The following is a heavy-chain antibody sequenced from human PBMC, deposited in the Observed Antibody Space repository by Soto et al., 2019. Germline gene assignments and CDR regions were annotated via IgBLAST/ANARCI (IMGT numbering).Heavy chain of an antibody. Sequence: APVKVSCKASGYTFTSYGISWVRQAPGQGLEWMGWISAYNGNTNYAQKLQGRVTMTTDTSTSTAYMELRSLRSDDTAVYYCALVLIAVAGSGVAFDIWGQGTMVTVS. J-gene: IGHJ3*02. V-gene: IGHV1-18*01. CDR2: ISAYNGNT. CDR1: GYTFTSYG. D-gene: IGHD6-19*01. CDR3: ALVLIAVAGSGVAFDI.